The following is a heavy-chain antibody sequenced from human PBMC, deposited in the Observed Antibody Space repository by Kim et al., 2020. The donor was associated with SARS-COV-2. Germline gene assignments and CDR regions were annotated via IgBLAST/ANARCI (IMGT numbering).Heavy chain of an antibody. V-gene: IGHV5-51*01. D-gene: IGHD3-22*01. CDR3: ASPSADSSGPYFDI. Sequence: SPSFQGQVTISADKSISTAYLQWSSLKASDTAMYYCASPSADSSGPYFDIWGQGTMVTVSS. J-gene: IGHJ3*02.